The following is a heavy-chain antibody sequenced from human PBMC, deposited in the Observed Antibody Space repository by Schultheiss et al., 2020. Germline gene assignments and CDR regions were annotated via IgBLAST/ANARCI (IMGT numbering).Heavy chain of an antibody. J-gene: IGHJ4*02. D-gene: IGHD2-21*01. CDR2: MYSGGSP. CDR1: GFSVSRNY. Sequence: GGSLRLSCAASGFSVSRNYMSWVRQAPGKGLEWVSVMYSGGSPYDADSVKGRFTISRDTSKNTLDLQMNSLRAEDTAVYYCTRDSHKTYWGQGTLVTVSS. CDR3: TRDSHKTY. V-gene: IGHV3-53*01.